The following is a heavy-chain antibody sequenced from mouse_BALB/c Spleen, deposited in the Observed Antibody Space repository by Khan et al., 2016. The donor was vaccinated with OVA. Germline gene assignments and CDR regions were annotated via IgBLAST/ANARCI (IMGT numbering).Heavy chain of an antibody. V-gene: IGHV1-84*02. J-gene: IGHJ2*01. CDR1: GYTFTDYY. CDR2: IYPGSGNT. CDR3: ARDVDTEYFEY. Sequence: QVQLKQSGPELVKPGASVKISCKASGYTFTDYYINWVKQKPGQGPEWIGWIYPGSGNTEYNEKFKVKATLTVDTSSNTAYMQLSSLTSEDTAVYFCARDVDTEYFEYWGQGTTLTVSS.